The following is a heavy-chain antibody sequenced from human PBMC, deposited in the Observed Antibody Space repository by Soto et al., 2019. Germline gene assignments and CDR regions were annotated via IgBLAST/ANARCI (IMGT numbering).Heavy chain of an antibody. CDR3: ARGNQDYGDYSLFFDY. Sequence: ASVKVSCKASGYTFTDYDINWMRQAAGQGLEWLGWMSPNSGNTGYAQKFQGRVTITRDTSASTAYMELSSLRSEDTAVYYCARGNQDYGDYSLFFDYWGQGTLVTVSS. CDR1: GYTFTDYD. V-gene: IGHV1-8*01. J-gene: IGHJ4*02. CDR2: MSPNSGNT. D-gene: IGHD4-17*01.